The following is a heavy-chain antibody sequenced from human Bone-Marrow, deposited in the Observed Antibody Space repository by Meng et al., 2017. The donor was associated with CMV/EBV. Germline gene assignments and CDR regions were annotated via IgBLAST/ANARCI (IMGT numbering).Heavy chain of an antibody. CDR2: MNPNSGNT. CDR1: GYTFTSYD. J-gene: IGHJ5*02. D-gene: IGHD3-3*01. Sequence: ALVKVSCKASGYTFTSYDINWVRQATGQGLEWMGWMNPNSGNTGYAQKFQGRVTITADKSTNAVYMELSSLRSDDTAVYYCARGGFWLGYYSWFGPWGQGTLVTVSS. V-gene: IGHV1-8*01. CDR3: ARGGFWLGYYSWFGP.